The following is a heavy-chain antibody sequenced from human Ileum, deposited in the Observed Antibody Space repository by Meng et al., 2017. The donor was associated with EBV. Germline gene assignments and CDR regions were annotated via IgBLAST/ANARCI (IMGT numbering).Heavy chain of an antibody. CDR3: ARGGWSLDY. D-gene: IGHD2-15*01. Sequence: HVQSQGSGPGPVKPSETLSLTCTVSGGSISCYYWSWIRQPPGKGLEWIGYIYYSGSTNYNPSLKSRVTISVDTSKNQFSLNLSSVTAADTAVYYCARGGWSLDYWGQGTLVIVFS. V-gene: IGHV4-59*08. CDR2: IYYSGST. CDR1: GGSISCYY. J-gene: IGHJ4*02.